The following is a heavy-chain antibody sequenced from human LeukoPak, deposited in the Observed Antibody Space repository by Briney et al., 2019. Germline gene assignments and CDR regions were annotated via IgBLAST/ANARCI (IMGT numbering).Heavy chain of an antibody. CDR1: GGSISSSNW. CDR3: TMTAAGTRWFDP. V-gene: IGHV4-4*02. D-gene: IGHD6-13*01. J-gene: IGHJ5*02. Sequence: SETLSLTCAVSGGSISSSNWWSWVRPPPGKGLEWIGEIYHSGSTNYNPSLKSRVAISVDTSKNQFSLKLSSVTAADTAVYYCTMTAAGTRWFDPWGQGTLVTVSS. CDR2: IYHSGST.